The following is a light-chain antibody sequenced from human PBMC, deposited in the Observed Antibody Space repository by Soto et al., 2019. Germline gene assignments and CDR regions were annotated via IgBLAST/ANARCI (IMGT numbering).Light chain of an antibody. V-gene: IGKV1-12*01. CDR1: RDISNS. CDR2: GAS. CDR3: QQTSAFPRT. Sequence: IRMSQSASSVSASVGDRLTITCRASRDISNSLAWYQQTPGKAPKLLLRGASSLHRGVPSRFSGGGAGTEFTLTISSLQPEDFATYYCQQTSAFPRTFGQRTKVAIK. J-gene: IGKJ1*01.